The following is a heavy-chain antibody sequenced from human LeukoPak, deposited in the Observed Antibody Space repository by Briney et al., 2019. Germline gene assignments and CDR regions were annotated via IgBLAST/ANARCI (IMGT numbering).Heavy chain of an antibody. CDR1: GYTFTGYY. J-gene: IGHJ4*02. CDR2: INPNSGGT. CDR3: AREMTTVTSVDY. D-gene: IGHD4-11*01. Sequence: ASVKVSCKASGYTFTGYYMHWVRQAPGQGLEWMGWINPNSGGTKYAQKFQGRVTMTRDTSISTAYVALSRLRSDDTAVYYCAREMTTVTSVDYWGQGTLVTVSS. V-gene: IGHV1-2*02.